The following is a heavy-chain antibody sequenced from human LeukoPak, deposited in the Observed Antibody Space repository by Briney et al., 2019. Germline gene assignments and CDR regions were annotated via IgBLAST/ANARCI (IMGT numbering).Heavy chain of an antibody. J-gene: IGHJ4*02. Sequence: PGGSLRLSCAASGVTSSRDWMSCVRHAPGEGLEWVANIKLAGSETTYVDSAKGRFAISRDNAKNSLYLQMNSLRAEDTAVSYCARGYSRFDYWGQGSLVTVSS. CDR1: GVTSSRDW. V-gene: IGHV3-7*01. CDR2: IKLAGSET. D-gene: IGHD6-13*01. CDR3: ARGYSRFDY.